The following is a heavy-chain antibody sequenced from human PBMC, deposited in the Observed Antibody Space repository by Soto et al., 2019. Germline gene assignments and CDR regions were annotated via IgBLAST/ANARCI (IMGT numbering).Heavy chain of an antibody. Sequence: QVQLQESGPGLVKPSGTLSLTCAVSGASISSSNWWSWVRQPPGKGLEWIGEIYYSGSTNYNPSLKGRVTISVDKSRNQFSLKLSSVTAADTAVDYCARRWGEGRVDYWGQGTLVTVSS. J-gene: IGHJ4*02. V-gene: IGHV4-4*02. CDR2: IYYSGST. CDR1: GASISSSNW. CDR3: ARRWGEGRVDY. D-gene: IGHD3-10*01.